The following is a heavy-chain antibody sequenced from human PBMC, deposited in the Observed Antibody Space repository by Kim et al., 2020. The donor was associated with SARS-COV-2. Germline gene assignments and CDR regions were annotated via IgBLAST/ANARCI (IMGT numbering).Heavy chain of an antibody. J-gene: IGHJ4*02. V-gene: IGHV3-15*01. D-gene: IGHD3-9*01. CDR3: TTDLMYYDILTGLIGY. Sequence: VKGRFTISRDDSKNTLYLQMNSLITEDTAVYYCTTDLMYYDILTGLIGYWGQGTLVTVSS.